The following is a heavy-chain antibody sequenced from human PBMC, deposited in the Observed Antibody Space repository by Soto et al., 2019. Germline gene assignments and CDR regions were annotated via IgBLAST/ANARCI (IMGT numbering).Heavy chain of an antibody. CDR2: IWYDGSNK. CDR3: ARDGPYSSSYYGMDV. Sequence: PGGSLRLSCAASGFTFSSYGMHCVRQAPGKGLEWVAVIWYDGSNKYYADSVKGRFTISRDNSKNTLYLQMNSLRAEDTAVYYCARDGPYSSSYYGMDVWGQGTTVTVSS. D-gene: IGHD6-6*01. V-gene: IGHV3-33*01. CDR1: GFTFSSYG. J-gene: IGHJ6*02.